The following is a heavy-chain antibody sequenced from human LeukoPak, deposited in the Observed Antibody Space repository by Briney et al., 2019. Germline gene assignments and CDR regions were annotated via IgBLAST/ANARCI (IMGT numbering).Heavy chain of an antibody. CDR3: ARGPLLVPAAIRYYYYGMDV. Sequence: SETLSLTCAVSGGSISSGGYSWSWIRQPPGKGLEWIGYIYHSGSTYYNPSLKSRVTISVDRSKNQFSLKLSSVTAADTAVYYCARGPLLVPAAIRYYYYGMDVWGQGTTVTVSS. D-gene: IGHD2-2*01. V-gene: IGHV4-30-2*01. J-gene: IGHJ6*02. CDR1: GGSISSGGYS. CDR2: IYHSGST.